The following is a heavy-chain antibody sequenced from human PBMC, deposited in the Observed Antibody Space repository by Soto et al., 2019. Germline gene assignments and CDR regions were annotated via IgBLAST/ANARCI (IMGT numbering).Heavy chain of an antibody. V-gene: IGHV1-2*02. Sequence: ASVKVSCKASGYIFTGYYINWVRQAPGQGLEWMGWINPNSGDTSYLQKFQGRVSMTTDTSINTAYMELSRVTSDDTAVYYCARPFCSTNSCHNWFDSWGQGTLVTVSS. CDR3: ARPFCSTNSCHNWFDS. D-gene: IGHD2-2*01. J-gene: IGHJ5*01. CDR2: INPNSGDT. CDR1: GYIFTGYY.